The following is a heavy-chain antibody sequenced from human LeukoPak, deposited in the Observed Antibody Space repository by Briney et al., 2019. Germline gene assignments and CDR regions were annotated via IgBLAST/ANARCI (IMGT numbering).Heavy chain of an antibody. D-gene: IGHD6-19*01. Sequence: GGSLRLSCAASGFTFSSYSMHWVRQAPGKGLEWVAVISYDGSNIHYADSVKGRFTISRDNSKNTLYLQMNSLRPEDTAVYYCVRDSDSVAGGYFDYWGQGTLVTVSS. CDR1: GFTFSSYS. J-gene: IGHJ4*02. CDR3: VRDSDSVAGGYFDY. V-gene: IGHV3-30-3*01. CDR2: ISYDGSNI.